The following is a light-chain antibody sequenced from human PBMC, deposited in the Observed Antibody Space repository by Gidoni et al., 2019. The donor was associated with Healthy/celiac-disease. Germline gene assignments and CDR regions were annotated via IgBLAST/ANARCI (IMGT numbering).Light chain of an antibody. Sequence: QSVLPQPPSASGTPGQRVTISCSGSSSTIGSNSVYWYQQLPGTAPKLLIYRNTQRPSGVPDRFSGSKFGTSASLAISGLRSEDEADYYCAAWDDSLSGWVFGGGTKLTVL. CDR2: RNT. V-gene: IGLV1-47*01. CDR1: SSTIGSNS. J-gene: IGLJ3*02. CDR3: AAWDDSLSGWV.